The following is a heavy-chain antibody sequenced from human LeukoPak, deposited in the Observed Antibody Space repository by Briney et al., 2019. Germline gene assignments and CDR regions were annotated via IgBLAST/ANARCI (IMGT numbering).Heavy chain of an antibody. CDR3: ARRALPDF. V-gene: IGHV3-48*03. J-gene: IGHJ4*02. D-gene: IGHD2-21*02. CDR2: ISGSATTM. Sequence: GGSLRLSCEASGFTFSSFEMNWVRRAPGKGLEFVSYISGSATTMYYADSVKGRFTISRDNAKNSLYLQMNSLRAEDTAVYYCARRALPDFWGQGTLVTVSS. CDR1: GFTFSSFE.